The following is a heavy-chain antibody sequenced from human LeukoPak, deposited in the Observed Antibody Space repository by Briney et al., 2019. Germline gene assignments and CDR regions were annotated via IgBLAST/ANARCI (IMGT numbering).Heavy chain of an antibody. CDR1: GGSISSYY. CDR3: ARQGRADYDFWSGYPLGGYGMDV. V-gene: IGHV4-59*08. Sequence: SETLSLTCTVSGGSISSYYWSWIRQPPGKGLEWIGYIYYSGSTNYNPSPKSRVTISVDTSKNQFSLKLSSVTAADTAVYYCARQGRADYDFWSGYPLGGYGMDVWGQGTTVTVSS. D-gene: IGHD3-3*01. J-gene: IGHJ6*02. CDR2: IYYSGST.